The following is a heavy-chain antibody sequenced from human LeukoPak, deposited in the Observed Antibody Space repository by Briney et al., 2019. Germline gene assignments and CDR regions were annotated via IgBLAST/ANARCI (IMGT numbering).Heavy chain of an antibody. CDR1: GFTFSSYW. J-gene: IGHJ4*02. Sequence: PGGSLRLSCAASGFTFSSYWMSWVRQAPGKGLEWVANIKQDGSEKYYVDSVKGRFTISRDNAKNSLYLQMNSLRAEATAVYSCARASPRGGGWYFLFDYWGQGTLVTVSS. CDR3: ARASPRGGGWYFLFDY. CDR2: IKQDGSEK. D-gene: IGHD6-19*01. V-gene: IGHV3-7*01.